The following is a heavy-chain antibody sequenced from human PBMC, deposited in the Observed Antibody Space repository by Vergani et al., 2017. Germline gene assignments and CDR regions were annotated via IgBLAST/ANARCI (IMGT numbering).Heavy chain of an antibody. V-gene: IGHV2-5*01. Sequence: QITLRESGPTLVKPTQTLTLTCTFSGFSLTTGGEGVGWIRQPPGRALEWLAFVYWNDDERYSPSLKIRVTITKDTSKNEVILTMATMDPVDTATYYCVHRLGYFDWDGAFDVWGPGTMVTVSS. J-gene: IGHJ3*01. CDR2: VYWNDDE. CDR1: GFSLTTGGEG. CDR3: VHRLGYFDWDGAFDV. D-gene: IGHD3-9*01.